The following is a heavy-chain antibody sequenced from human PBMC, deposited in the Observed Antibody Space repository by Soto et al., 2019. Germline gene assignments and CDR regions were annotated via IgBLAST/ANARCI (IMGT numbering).Heavy chain of an antibody. J-gene: IGHJ6*03. D-gene: IGHD1-1*01. CDR2: VNPDSGIT. CDR1: GYIVTSYN. V-gene: IGHV1-8*02. CDR3: ARSARVRNAALGCLYYMEV. Sequence: QVQLVQSGAEVKKPESSVKVSCKASGYIVTSYNINGVRQAAGHGLEWMGWVNPDSGITVYAQKFQGRVTRTRDTAIGTARMELRSLTPEDTAVYYGARSARVRNAALGCLYYMEVWGKGTSVTVSS.